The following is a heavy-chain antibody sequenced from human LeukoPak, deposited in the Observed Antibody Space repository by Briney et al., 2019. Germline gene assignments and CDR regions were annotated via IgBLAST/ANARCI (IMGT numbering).Heavy chain of an antibody. CDR2: IGSSSSYT. CDR1: GFTFSDYY. V-gene: IGHV3-11*06. J-gene: IGHJ4*02. Sequence: GGSLRLSCAASGFTFSDYYMSWIRQAPGKGLEWVSYIGSSSSYTNYADSAKGRFTISRDNAKNSLYLQMNSLRAEDTAVYYCAGVVTAMVRGLLGYWGQGTLVTVSS. CDR3: AGVVTAMVRGLLGY. D-gene: IGHD5-18*01.